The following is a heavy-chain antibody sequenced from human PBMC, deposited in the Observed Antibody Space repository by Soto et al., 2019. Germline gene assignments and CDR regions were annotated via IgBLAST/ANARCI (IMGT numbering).Heavy chain of an antibody. J-gene: IGHJ4*02. CDR1: GGSISSGGYS. Sequence: QLQLQESGSGLVKPSQTLSLTCAVSGGSISSGGYSWSWIRQPPGKGLEWIGYIYHSGSTYYNPSLQSRFTISVDRSKNQFSLKLSSVTAADTAVYYCARAGGLGAVAVDYWGQGTLVTVSS. CDR2: IYHSGST. CDR3: ARAGGLGAVAVDY. V-gene: IGHV4-30-2*01. D-gene: IGHD6-19*01.